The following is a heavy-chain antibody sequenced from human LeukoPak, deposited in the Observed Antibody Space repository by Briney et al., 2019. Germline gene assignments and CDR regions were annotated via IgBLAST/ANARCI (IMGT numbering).Heavy chain of an antibody. J-gene: IGHJ4*02. Sequence: QTGGSLRLSCAASGFTFSSYAMSWVRQAPGKGLEWVSAISGSGGSTYYADSVKGRFTITRDNSKNTLYLQMNSLRAEDTAVYYCAKTVAAAGTWSFEYWGQGTLVTVSS. D-gene: IGHD6-13*01. CDR1: GFTFSSYA. V-gene: IGHV3-23*01. CDR2: ISGSGGST. CDR3: AKTVAAAGTWSFEY.